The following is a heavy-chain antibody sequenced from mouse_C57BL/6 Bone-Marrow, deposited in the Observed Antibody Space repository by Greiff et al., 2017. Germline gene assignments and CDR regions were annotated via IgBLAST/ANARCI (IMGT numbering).Heavy chain of an antibody. J-gene: IGHJ3*01. V-gene: IGHV1-9*01. CDR2: ILPGSGST. D-gene: IGHD6-1*01. Sequence: QVQLQQSGAELMKPGASVKLSCKATGYTFTGYWIEWVKQRPGHGLEWIGVILPGSGSTNYNEKFKGKATFTADTSSNTAYMQLSSLATEDSAIYDCASEGARWFAYWGQGTLVTVSA. CDR1: GYTFTGYW. CDR3: ASEGARWFAY.